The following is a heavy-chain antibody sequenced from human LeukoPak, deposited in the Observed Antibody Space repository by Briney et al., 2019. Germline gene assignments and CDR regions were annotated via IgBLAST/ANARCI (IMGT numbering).Heavy chain of an antibody. CDR2: VNHSGYT. J-gene: IGHJ4*02. Sequence: SETLSLTCDVSGVSLSTYYWSWIRQSPEKGLEWIGEVNHSGYTNYNPSLKGRVTISVDTSKNQFSLKLSSVTAADTAVYYCARQLYGSDYWGQGNMVTVSS. D-gene: IGHD4-17*01. CDR1: GVSLSTYY. CDR3: ARQLYGSDY. V-gene: IGHV4-34*01.